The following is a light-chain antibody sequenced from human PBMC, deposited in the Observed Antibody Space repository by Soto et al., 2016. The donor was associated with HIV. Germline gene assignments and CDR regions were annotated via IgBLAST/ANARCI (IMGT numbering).Light chain of an antibody. V-gene: IGLV3-21*03. CDR3: QVWDVSSDHVV. Sequence: SYELTQPPSVSVAPGNTARITCGGNNIGSKSVFWYQQKSGQAPVLVVYDDTDRPSGIPERFSGSNSGNTATLTISKVEAGDEADYYCQVWDVSSDHVVFGGGTKLTVL. J-gene: IGLJ2*01. CDR1: NIGSKS. CDR2: DDT.